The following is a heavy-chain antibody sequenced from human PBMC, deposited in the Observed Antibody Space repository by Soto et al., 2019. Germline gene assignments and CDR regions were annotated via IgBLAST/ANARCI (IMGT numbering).Heavy chain of an antibody. Sequence: SETLSLTCTVSGGSISSSSYYWGWIRQPPGKGLEWIGSIYYSGSTYYNPSLKSRVTISVDTSKNQFSLKLSSVTAADTAVYYCAREVNSSGWYYFDYWGQGTLVTVSS. V-gene: IGHV4-39*02. CDR3: AREVNSSGWYYFDY. D-gene: IGHD6-19*01. CDR1: GGSISSSSYY. J-gene: IGHJ4*02. CDR2: IYYSGST.